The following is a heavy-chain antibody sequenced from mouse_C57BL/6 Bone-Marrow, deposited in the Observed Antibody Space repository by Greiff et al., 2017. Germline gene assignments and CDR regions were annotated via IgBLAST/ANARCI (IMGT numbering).Heavy chain of an antibody. Sequence: EVKLLQSGGGLVKPGGSLTLSCAASGFTFSSYTMSWVRQTPEKRLEWVATISGGGGNTYYPDSVNGRFTISRDTAKNPLYLQMSSLRSDDTALYDCARRAFAYWGQGTLVTVSA. CDR2: ISGGGGNT. V-gene: IGHV5-9*01. J-gene: IGHJ3*01. CDR1: GFTFSSYT. CDR3: ARRAFAY.